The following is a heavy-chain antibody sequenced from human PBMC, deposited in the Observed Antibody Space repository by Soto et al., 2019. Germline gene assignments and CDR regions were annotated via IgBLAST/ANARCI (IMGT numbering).Heavy chain of an antibody. CDR3: AHSGTEGSFEH. CDR1: GFSLSSSGVG. J-gene: IGHJ4*02. CDR2: IFWDDDT. Sequence: QITLKESGPTLVKPTQTLTLTCTVSGFSLSSSGVGVGWIRQPPGEALTWHGLIFWDDDTAYSPSLKSRVTITKDTSKNQVVFTMTNMDPVDTATYYCAHSGTEGSFEHWGQGTLVTVSS. V-gene: IGHV2-5*02. D-gene: IGHD2-15*01.